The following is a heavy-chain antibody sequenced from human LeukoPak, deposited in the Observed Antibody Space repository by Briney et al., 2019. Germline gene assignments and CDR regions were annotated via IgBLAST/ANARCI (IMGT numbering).Heavy chain of an antibody. CDR1: GGSISNYY. CDR2: VHARVTT. V-gene: IGHV4-4*07. CDR3: TRGGAPGAGNWFDP. D-gene: IGHD1-26*01. Sequence: PSETLSLTCSVSGGSISNYYWNWIRQPAGKGLEWIGRVHARVTTKYNPSLNSRVTMSLDTSRNQFSLKLYSVTAADTAVYYCTRGGAPGAGNWFDPWSQGTLVTVSS. J-gene: IGHJ5*02.